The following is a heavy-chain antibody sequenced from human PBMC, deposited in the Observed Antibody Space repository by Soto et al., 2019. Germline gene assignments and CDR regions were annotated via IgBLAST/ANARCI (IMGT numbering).Heavy chain of an antibody. CDR1: GHSINSGRYY. D-gene: IGHD2-21*02. CDR2: IYYSGRT. V-gene: IGHV4-39*01. Sequence: PSETLSLACTVTGHSINSGRYYWGRIREPRGKGLEWIGSIYYSGRTYNNPSIRSRVSMSIDTSKDQFPLKLKSVTAADTALYFCARQRTSVVTQAYFDVWGPGSLVTVS. CDR3: ARQRTSVVTQAYFDV. J-gene: IGHJ4*02.